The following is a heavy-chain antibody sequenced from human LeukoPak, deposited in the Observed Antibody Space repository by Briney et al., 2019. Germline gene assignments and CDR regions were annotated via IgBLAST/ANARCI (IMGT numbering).Heavy chain of an antibody. Sequence: PGGSLRLSCAASGFTFSSYGMSWVRQAPGKGLEWVSAISDRGSRTYYADSMTGRCTISRDNSTKTQYLQMNSLREEDTAVDYCAKKMGPNYGDFDYWGQGTLVTVSS. CDR2: ISDRGSRT. J-gene: IGHJ4*02. D-gene: IGHD4-17*01. CDR3: AKKMGPNYGDFDY. CDR1: GFTFSSYG. V-gene: IGHV3-23*01.